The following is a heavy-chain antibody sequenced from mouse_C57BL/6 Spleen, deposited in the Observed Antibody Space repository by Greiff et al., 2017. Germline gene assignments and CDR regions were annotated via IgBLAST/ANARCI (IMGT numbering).Heavy chain of an antibody. D-gene: IGHD2-4*01. CDR1: GYTFTSYG. Sequence: QVQLKESGAELARPGASVKLSCKASGYTFTSYGISWVKQRTGQGLEWIGEIYPRSGNTYYNEKFKGKATLTADKSSSTAYMELRSLTSEDSAVYFCAKGWIYYDYEKNYFDYWGQGTTLTVSS. CDR2: IYPRSGNT. J-gene: IGHJ2*01. CDR3: AKGWIYYDYEKNYFDY. V-gene: IGHV1-81*01.